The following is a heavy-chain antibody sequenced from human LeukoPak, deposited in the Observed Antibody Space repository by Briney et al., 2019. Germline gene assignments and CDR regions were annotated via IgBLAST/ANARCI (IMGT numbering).Heavy chain of an antibody. CDR2: IYYSGST. V-gene: IGHV4-59*01. D-gene: IGHD3-3*01. Sequence: PSETLSLTCTVSGGSISSYYWSWIRQPPGKGLEWIGYIYYSGSTNYNPSLKSRVTIPVDTSKNQFSLKLSSVTAADTAVYYCARAYDFWSGYRSEYYYYMDVWGKGTTVTVSS. J-gene: IGHJ6*03. CDR1: GGSISSYY. CDR3: ARAYDFWSGYRSEYYYYMDV.